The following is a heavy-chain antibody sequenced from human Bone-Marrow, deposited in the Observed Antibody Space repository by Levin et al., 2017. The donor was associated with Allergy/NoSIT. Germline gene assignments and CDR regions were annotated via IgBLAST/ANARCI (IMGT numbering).Heavy chain of an antibody. V-gene: IGHV1-3*01. CDR2: INPGNDNI. J-gene: IGHJ4*02. CDR1: GFIFTGYG. D-gene: IGHD1-26*01. Sequence: ASVKVSCKASGFIFTGYGIHWVRQAPGQRLECMGWINPGNDNIKYTQSFQGTVTFTKDMSANTVYMEMNSLTSEDTAVYYCARDGGSNRGATLLDHWGQGTPVTVSS. CDR3: ARDGGSNRGATLLDH.